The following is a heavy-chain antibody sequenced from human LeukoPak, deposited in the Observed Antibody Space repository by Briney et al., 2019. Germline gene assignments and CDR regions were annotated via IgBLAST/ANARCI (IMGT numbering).Heavy chain of an antibody. Sequence: GGSLRISCGVSGLHFNNHRVHWGRQAPGEGPEWVAYIGRDDGDEKFADSVKGRFSISRDNSKKTAYLEMRSLRVEDTALYFCARPPPSLVGIGLTRGHCLGHATLVIVSS. CDR2: IGRDDGDE. D-gene: IGHD4/OR15-4a*01. CDR1: GLHFNNHR. CDR3: ARPPPSLVGIGLTRGHC. J-gene: IGHJ4*01. V-gene: IGHV3-30*02.